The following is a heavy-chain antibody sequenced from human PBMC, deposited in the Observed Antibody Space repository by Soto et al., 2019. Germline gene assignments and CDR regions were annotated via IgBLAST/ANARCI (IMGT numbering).Heavy chain of an antibody. D-gene: IGHD3-10*01. V-gene: IGHV4-31*03. CDR2: IYYSGST. J-gene: IGHJ3*02. CDR3: ARSAEVLWLGELLAFDI. Sequence: SETLSLTCTVSGGSISSGGYYWSWIRQHPGKGLEWIGYIYYSGSTYYNPSLKSRVTISVDTSKNQFSLKLSSVTAADTAVYYCARSAEVLWLGELLAFDIWGQGTMVTVSS. CDR1: GGSISSGGYY.